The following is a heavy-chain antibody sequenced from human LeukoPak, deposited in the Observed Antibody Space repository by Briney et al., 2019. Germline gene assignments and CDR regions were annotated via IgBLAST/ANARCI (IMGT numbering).Heavy chain of an antibody. J-gene: IGHJ4*02. CDR2: IIPIFGTA. Sequence: SAKVSCKASGGTFSSYAISWVRQAPGQGLEWMGGIIPIFGTANYAQKFQGRVTITADESTSTAYMELSSLRSEDTAVYYCTRGWGRERDYFDYWGQGTLVTVSS. D-gene: IGHD7-27*01. CDR1: GGTFSSYA. V-gene: IGHV1-69*13. CDR3: TRGWGRERDYFDY.